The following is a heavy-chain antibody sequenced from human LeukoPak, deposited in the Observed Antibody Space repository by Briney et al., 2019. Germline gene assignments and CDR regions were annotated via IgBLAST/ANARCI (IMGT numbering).Heavy chain of an antibody. CDR2: IYYSGST. D-gene: IGHD1-1*01. Sequence: PSETLSLTCTVSGGSISSYYWSWIRQPPGKGLEWIGSIYYSGSTYYNPSLKSRVTISVDTSKNQFSLKLSSVTAADTAVYYCARDKGTSDAFDIWGQGTMVTVSS. CDR1: GGSISSYY. CDR3: ARDKGTSDAFDI. J-gene: IGHJ3*02. V-gene: IGHV4-39*02.